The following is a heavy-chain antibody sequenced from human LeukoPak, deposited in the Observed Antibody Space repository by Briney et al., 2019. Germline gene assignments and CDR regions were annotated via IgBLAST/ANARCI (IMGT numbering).Heavy chain of an antibody. CDR2: ISAYNGNT. Sequence: ASVTVSCKASGYTFTSYGISWVRQAPGQGLEWMGWISAYNGNTNYAQKLQGRVTMTTDTSTSTAYMELRSLRSDDTAVYYCARGSGYDFWSGYYSYWGQGTPVTVSS. CDR3: ARGSGYDFWSGYYSY. V-gene: IGHV1-18*01. CDR1: GYTFTSYG. D-gene: IGHD3-3*01. J-gene: IGHJ4*02.